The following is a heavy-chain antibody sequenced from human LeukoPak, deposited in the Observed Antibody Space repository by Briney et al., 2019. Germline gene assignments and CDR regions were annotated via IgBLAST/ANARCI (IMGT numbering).Heavy chain of an antibody. CDR2: IYYSGST. CDR3: ARDPRKKDDYSTPSRYYYYMDV. D-gene: IGHD4-11*01. V-gene: IGHV4-61*08. CDR1: GDSISSGDYY. Sequence: PSETLSLTCTVSGDSISSGDYYWSWIRQPPGKGLEWIGYIYYSGSTNYNPSLKSRVTISVDTSKNQFSLKLSSVTAADTAVYYCARDPRKKDDYSTPSRYYYYMDVWGKGTTVTVSS. J-gene: IGHJ6*03.